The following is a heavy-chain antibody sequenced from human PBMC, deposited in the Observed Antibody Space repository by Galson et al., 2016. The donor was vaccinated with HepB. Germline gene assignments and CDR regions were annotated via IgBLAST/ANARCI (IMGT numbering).Heavy chain of an antibody. CDR1: GFTFSSYG. J-gene: IGHJ4*02. CDR3: AKKSLVAGTATYVFDN. D-gene: IGHD6-19*01. Sequence: SLRLSCAASGFTFSSYGMHWVRQAPGKGLEWVSGISGSGGSIYSADSVKGRFTISRDNSKNTLYLQRNSLRAGDTAVYYCAKKSLVAGTATYVFDNWGQGTLVTVSS. CDR2: ISGSGGSI. V-gene: IGHV3-23*01.